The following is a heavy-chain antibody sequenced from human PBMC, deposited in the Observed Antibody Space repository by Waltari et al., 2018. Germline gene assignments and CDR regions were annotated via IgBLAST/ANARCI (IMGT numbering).Heavy chain of an antibody. Sequence: EVQVVESGGGLVQPGGSVRLSCAASGFTFSSYEMNWVRQAPGKGLEWVSYINSGSSNIKYADSVKGRFIISRDNAKSSLFLQMNSLRAEDAAVYYCAREMLPNDGYGMDVWGQGTTVSVSS. J-gene: IGHJ6*02. V-gene: IGHV3-48*03. D-gene: IGHD2-15*01. CDR1: GFTFSSYE. CDR3: AREMLPNDGYGMDV. CDR2: INSGSSNI.